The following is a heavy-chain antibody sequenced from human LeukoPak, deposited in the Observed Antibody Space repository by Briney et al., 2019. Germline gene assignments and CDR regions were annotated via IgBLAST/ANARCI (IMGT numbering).Heavy chain of an antibody. CDR1: GGTFSSYA. J-gene: IGHJ4*02. Sequence: GSSVKVSCKASGGTFSSYATSWVRQAPGQGLEWMGRIIPIFGTANYAQKFQGRVTITTDESTSTAYMELSSLRSEDTAVYYCAREAGSSWSYYFDYWGQGTLVTVSS. V-gene: IGHV1-69*05. D-gene: IGHD6-13*01. CDR3: AREAGSSWSYYFDY. CDR2: IIPIFGTA.